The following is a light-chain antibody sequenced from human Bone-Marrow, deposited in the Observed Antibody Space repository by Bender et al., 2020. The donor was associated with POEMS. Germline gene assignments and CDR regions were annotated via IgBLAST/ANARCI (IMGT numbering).Light chain of an antibody. V-gene: IGLV2-23*02. CDR1: NSNVGIYNL. CDR3: CSYAGRSAFYV. J-gene: IGLJ1*01. CDR2: EVN. Sequence: QSALTQPASVSGSPGQSITISCTGTNSNVGIYNLVSWFQQYPGKAPKLVIYEVNKRPSGVSYRFSCSKSGNTSTLTISGLQAEDEADYYCCSYAGRSAFYVFGTGTKVTVL.